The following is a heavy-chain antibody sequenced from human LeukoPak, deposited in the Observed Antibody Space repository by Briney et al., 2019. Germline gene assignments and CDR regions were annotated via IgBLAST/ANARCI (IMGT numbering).Heavy chain of an antibody. V-gene: IGHV3-21*01. J-gene: IGHJ4*02. Sequence: GGSLRLSCAAAGFTFSDYGMNWVRQAPGKGLEWVSSISSSSSYIYYADSVKGRFTISRDNAKNSLYLQMNSLRAEDTAVYYCGVTSSSWDVDYWGQGTLVTVSS. CDR3: GVTSSSWDVDY. D-gene: IGHD6-13*01. CDR1: GFTFSDYG. CDR2: ISSSSSYI.